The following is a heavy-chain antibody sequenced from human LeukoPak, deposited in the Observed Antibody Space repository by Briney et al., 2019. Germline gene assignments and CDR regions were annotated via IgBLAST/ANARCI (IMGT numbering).Heavy chain of an antibody. J-gene: IGHJ6*02. V-gene: IGHV1-3*01. CDR2: VDAGSDSR. D-gene: IGHD6-6*01. CDR1: GGTFSSYA. Sequence: ASVKVSCKASGGTFSSYAISWVRQAPGQRLEWMGSVDAGSDSRKYSQKFQGRVTITSDTSASAAYMELSSLRSEDTAVYYCSRKYSSSSPYYYYGMDVWGQGTTVTVSS. CDR3: SRKYSSSSPYYYYGMDV.